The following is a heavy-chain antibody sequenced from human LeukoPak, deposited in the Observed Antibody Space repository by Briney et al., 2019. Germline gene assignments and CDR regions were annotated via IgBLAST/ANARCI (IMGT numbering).Heavy chain of an antibody. Sequence: SVKVSCKASGGTFSSYAISWVRQAPGQGLEWMGGIIPIFGTANYAQKFQGRVTITADESTSTAYMELSSLRSEDTAVYYCASRSQQLEVEAIDYWGQGTLVTVSS. D-gene: IGHD6-13*01. V-gene: IGHV1-69*13. CDR1: GGTFSSYA. CDR2: IIPIFGTA. CDR3: ASRSQQLEVEAIDY. J-gene: IGHJ4*02.